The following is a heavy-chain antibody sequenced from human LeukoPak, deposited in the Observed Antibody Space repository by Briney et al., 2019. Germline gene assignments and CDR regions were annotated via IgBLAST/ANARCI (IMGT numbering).Heavy chain of an antibody. Sequence: GGSLKLSCSASGFTFSDYDMNWVRQAPGKGLEWVSSISYLSSHVYYGDSVKGRFSISRDNAKNSLYLQMNSLGAEDTAIYYCGRAFPPLRTSSAGDLWGQGILVTVSS. D-gene: IGHD3-16*01. V-gene: IGHV3-21*01. CDR3: GRAFPPLRTSSAGDL. J-gene: IGHJ4*02. CDR2: ISYLSSHV. CDR1: GFTFSDYD.